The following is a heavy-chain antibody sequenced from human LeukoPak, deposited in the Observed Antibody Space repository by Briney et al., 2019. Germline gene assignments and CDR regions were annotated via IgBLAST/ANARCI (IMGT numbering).Heavy chain of an antibody. CDR3: AKDVGYGMAAAGTWLDY. D-gene: IGHD6-13*01. V-gene: IGHV3-43*02. CDR1: GFTFADYA. CDR2: ISGDGGST. Sequence: PGGSLRLSCAASGFTFADYAMHWVRQDPGKGMEWVSLISGDGGSTYYADSVKGRFTISRDNSKNSLYLQMNSLRSEDTALYYCAKDVGYGMAAAGTWLDYWGQGTLVTVSS. J-gene: IGHJ4*02.